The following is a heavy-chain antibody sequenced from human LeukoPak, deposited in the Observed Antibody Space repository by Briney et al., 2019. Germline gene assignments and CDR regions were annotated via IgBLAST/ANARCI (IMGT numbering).Heavy chain of an antibody. CDR2: IIPIFGTA. V-gene: IGHV1-69*05. Sequence: SVKVSCKASGGTFSSYAISWVRQAPGQGLEWMGGIIPIFGTANYAQKFQGRVTITTDESTSTAYMELSSLRSEDTAVYYCARGPRYYYYMDVWGKGTTVTVSS. CDR3: ARGPRYYYYMDV. CDR1: GGTFSSYA. J-gene: IGHJ6*03.